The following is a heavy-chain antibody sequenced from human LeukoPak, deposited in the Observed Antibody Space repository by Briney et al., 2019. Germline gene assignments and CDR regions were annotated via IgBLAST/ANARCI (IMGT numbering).Heavy chain of an antibody. J-gene: IGHJ6*03. D-gene: IGHD2-15*01. Sequence: PSETLSLTCAVYGGSFSGYYWSWTRQPPGKGLEWIGEINRRGSTNYNPSLKSRVTISVDTSKNQFSLKLSSVTAADTAVYYCARVPGTYCSGGSCYFRTYYYYYMDVWGKGTTVTVSS. CDR2: INRRGST. CDR1: GGSFSGYY. V-gene: IGHV4-34*01. CDR3: ARVPGTYCSGGSCYFRTYYYYYMDV.